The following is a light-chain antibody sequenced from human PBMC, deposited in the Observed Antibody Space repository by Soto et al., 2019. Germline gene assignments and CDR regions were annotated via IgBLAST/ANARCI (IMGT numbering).Light chain of an antibody. CDR2: DAS. CDR3: QQRSSWPRIT. V-gene: IGKV3-11*01. Sequence: ESMLTQSPATLSLSPGEGATLSCRASQSVRSYLAWYQQKPGQAPRLLIYDASNRAPGIPARFSGSGSGTDFTLTISSLEPDDFAVYYCQQRSSWPRITFGQGTRLEIK. CDR1: QSVRSY. J-gene: IGKJ5*01.